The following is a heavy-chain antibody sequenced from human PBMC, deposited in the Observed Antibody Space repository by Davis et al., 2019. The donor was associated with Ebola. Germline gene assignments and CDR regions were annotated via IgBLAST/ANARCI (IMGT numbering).Heavy chain of an antibody. Sequence: HTGGSLRLSCAASGFTFSSYWMHWVRQAPGKGLVWVSRINSDGSSTSYADSVKGRFTISRDNAKNTLYLQMNSLRAEDTAVYYCARDPMYYGAQGLLDYWGQGTLVTVVS. J-gene: IGHJ4*02. CDR2: INSDGSST. CDR3: ARDPMYYGAQGLLDY. CDR1: GFTFSSYW. V-gene: IGHV3-74*01. D-gene: IGHD4-17*01.